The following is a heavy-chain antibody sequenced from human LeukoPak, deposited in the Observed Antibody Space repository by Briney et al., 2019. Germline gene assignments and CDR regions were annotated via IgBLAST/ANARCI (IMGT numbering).Heavy chain of an antibody. CDR3: VRGYSGGNSLDY. V-gene: IGHV3-66*01. Sequence: GGSLRLSCVASGFTVSSKYMSWVRQAPGKGLEWVSVIYSGGSTYYADSVKGRFTISRDTSKNTLFLQMNSLRVEDTAVYYCVRGYSGGNSLDYWGQGTLVTVSS. CDR1: GFTVSSKY. CDR2: IYSGGST. D-gene: IGHD4-23*01. J-gene: IGHJ4*02.